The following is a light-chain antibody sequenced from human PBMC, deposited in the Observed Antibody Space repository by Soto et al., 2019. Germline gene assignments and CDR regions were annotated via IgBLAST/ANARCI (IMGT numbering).Light chain of an antibody. Sequence: QSALTQPASVSGSPVESSTISCTGTSSDVGGYNSVSWYQHHPGKAPTLILYDVGDRPSGVSYRFSGSKSGNTASLTISGLQAADEADYFCSSFTSSMTNVFGSGTKLTVL. CDR3: SSFTSSMTNV. CDR1: SSDVGGYNS. CDR2: DVG. J-gene: IGLJ1*01. V-gene: IGLV2-14*03.